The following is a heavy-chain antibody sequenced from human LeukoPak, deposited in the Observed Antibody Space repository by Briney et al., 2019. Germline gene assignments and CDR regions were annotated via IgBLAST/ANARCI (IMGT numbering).Heavy chain of an antibody. CDR1: GGTFSSYA. V-gene: IGHV1-69*04. Sequence: ASVKVSCKPSGGTFSSYAISWVRQAPGQGLEWMGRIIPILGIANYAQTFQGRVTITADKSTSTAYMELSSLRSEDTAVYYSARLRVSSGSYSPGYYFDYWGKGTLVTVSS. D-gene: IGHD1-26*01. J-gene: IGHJ4*02. CDR3: ARLRVSSGSYSPGYYFDY. CDR2: IIPILGIA.